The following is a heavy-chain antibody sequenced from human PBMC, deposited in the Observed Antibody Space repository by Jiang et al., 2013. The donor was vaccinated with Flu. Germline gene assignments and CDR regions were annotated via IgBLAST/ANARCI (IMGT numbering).Heavy chain of an antibody. D-gene: IGHD2-2*02. CDR1: D. CDR3: ARGYCSSSSCYIRYYYGMDV. CDR2: MNPNSGNT. V-gene: IGHV1-8*01. Sequence: DINWVRQATGQGLEWMGWMNPNSGNTGYAQKFQGRVTMTRNTSISTAYMELSSLRSEDTAVYYCARGYCSSSSCYIRYYYGMDVWGQGTTVTVSS. J-gene: IGHJ6*02.